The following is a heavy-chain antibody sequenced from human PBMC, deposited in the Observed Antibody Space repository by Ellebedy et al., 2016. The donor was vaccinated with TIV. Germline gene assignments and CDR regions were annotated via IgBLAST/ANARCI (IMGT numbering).Heavy chain of an antibody. D-gene: IGHD6-19*01. CDR2: LLYDGSKE. V-gene: IGHV3-30*03. J-gene: IGHJ6*02. CDR3: VRDRQWLVPPYYGIDV. Sequence: PGGSLRPSCEASGFTFSDHWMHWVRKAQGKGLEWVATLLYDGSKEYYANSVKGRFTISRDTSNNTLYMQMHSLRGEDSAVYYCVRDRQWLVPPYYGIDVWGQGTTVTVSS. CDR1: GFTFSDHW.